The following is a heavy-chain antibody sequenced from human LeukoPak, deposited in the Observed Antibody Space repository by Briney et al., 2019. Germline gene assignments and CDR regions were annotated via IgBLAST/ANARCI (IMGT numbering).Heavy chain of an antibody. J-gene: IGHJ4*02. CDR1: GFTFSSYA. D-gene: IGHD2-15*01. CDR2: INGDGSST. Sequence: GGSLRLSCAASGFTFSSYAMHWVRQVPGKGLMWVSHINGDGSSTNYADSVKGRFTISRDNAKNTLSLQMNSLRAEDTAVYYCARDLGGGWYFNWGQGTLVTVSS. CDR3: ARDLGGGWYFN. V-gene: IGHV3-74*01.